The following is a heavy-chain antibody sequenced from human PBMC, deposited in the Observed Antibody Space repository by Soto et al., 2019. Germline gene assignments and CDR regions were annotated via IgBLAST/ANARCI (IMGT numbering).Heavy chain of an antibody. CDR3: ARQVVTPDGDYYGMDV. CDR1: GFSVTNNF. J-gene: IGHJ6*02. CDR2: LYSDGTT. Sequence: SGGSLRLSCAASGFSVTNNFMNWVRQAPGKGLEWVSILYSDGTTYYGDSLRGRVTISRDTSKNTVFLEMNSLRAEDTAVYYCARQVVTPDGDYYGMDVWGQGTPVTVSS. V-gene: IGHV3-53*01. D-gene: IGHD2-21*02.